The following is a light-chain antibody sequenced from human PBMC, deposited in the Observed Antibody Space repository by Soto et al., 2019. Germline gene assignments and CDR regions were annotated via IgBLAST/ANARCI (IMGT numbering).Light chain of an antibody. Sequence: EIVLTQSPATLSLSPGERATLSCRASESVTSSLAWYRQKPGQAPRLLIYHTSNRATGVPDRFSGSGSGTDFTLTISRLEPEDFAVYYCQQRSHWPAFTFGPGTKVDIK. V-gene: IGKV3-11*01. CDR2: HTS. CDR1: ESVTSS. J-gene: IGKJ3*01. CDR3: QQRSHWPAFT.